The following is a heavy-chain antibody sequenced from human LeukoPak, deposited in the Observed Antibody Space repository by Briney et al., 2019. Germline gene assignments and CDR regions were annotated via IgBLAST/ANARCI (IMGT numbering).Heavy chain of an antibody. J-gene: IGHJ4*02. D-gene: IGHD1-7*01. Sequence: GGSLRLSCASSGFTFSSFEMDWVRRAPGKGLEWISHIGPSGSAINYADSVKGRFTISRDNAKNSLYLQMNSLRTEDTAVYYCATLELRASLDYWGQGTLVTVSS. CDR2: IGPSGSAI. V-gene: IGHV3-48*03. CDR1: GFTFSSFE. CDR3: ATLELRASLDY.